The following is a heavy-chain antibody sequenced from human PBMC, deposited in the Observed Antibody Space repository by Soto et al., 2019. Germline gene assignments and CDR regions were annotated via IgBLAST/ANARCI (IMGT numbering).Heavy chain of an antibody. CDR1: GFIFNSVW. D-gene: IGHD3-3*01. Sequence: EVQLVESGGGLVKPGGSLRLSCAASGFIFNSVWMNWVRQAPGKGLEWVGRIKSKTDDATTDYAVNVKGRFTISRDDSTDTLYLQMNSLKFDDTAVYYCTTQHYDFWSGYQGGAFDVWGQGTMVTVSS. CDR3: TTQHYDFWSGYQGGAFDV. J-gene: IGHJ3*01. CDR2: IKSKTDDATT. V-gene: IGHV3-15*07.